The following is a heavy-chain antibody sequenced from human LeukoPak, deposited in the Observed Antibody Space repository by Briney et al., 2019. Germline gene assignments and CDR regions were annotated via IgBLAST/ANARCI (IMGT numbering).Heavy chain of an antibody. J-gene: IGHJ4*02. V-gene: IGHV1-2*02. CDR2: MNPNSGAT. CDR3: ARDGSGSGWHFDY. CDR1: GYTFSGYY. Sequence: ASVKVSCKTSGYTFSGYYMHWVRQAPGQGLEWMGLMNPNSGATNYEQKFQGRVSLTRDMPISTAYLELTSVTSDDTAVYYCARDGSGSGWHFDYWGQGTLVTVSS. D-gene: IGHD6-19*01.